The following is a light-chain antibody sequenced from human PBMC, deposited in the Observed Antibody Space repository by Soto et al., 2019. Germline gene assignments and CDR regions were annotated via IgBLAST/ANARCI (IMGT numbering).Light chain of an antibody. CDR1: YSNFGSNP. CDR2: NND. CDR3: AAWDDTLHGPV. J-gene: IGLJ3*02. Sequence: QSVLTQPPSASGTPGQRVTISCSGTYSNFGSNPVTWYQQPPGTAPKLLIYNNDQRPSGVPDRFSGSKSGTSASLAISGLQSEDEADYYCAAWDDTLHGPVFGGGTKLTVL. V-gene: IGLV1-44*01.